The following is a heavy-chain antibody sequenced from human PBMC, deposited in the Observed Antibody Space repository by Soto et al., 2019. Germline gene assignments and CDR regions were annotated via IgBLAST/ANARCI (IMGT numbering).Heavy chain of an antibody. CDR1: NGSIGSYY. CDR2: IYYSGST. V-gene: IGHV4-59*01. CDR3: ARVGRLITAAGLLDA. D-gene: IGHD6-13*01. Sequence: NPSETLSLTCTISNGSIGSYYWTWIRQPPGKGLEWIGHIYYSGSTNYNPSLKSRLTLSLDTPKNQFSLKLTSVTAADTAVYYCARVGRLITAAGLLDAWGQGTLVTVSS. J-gene: IGHJ5*02.